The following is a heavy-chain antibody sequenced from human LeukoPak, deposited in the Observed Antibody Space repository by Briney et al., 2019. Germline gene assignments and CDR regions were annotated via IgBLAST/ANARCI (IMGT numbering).Heavy chain of an antibody. CDR3: AKAPRGFSIYHFKEPIDY. V-gene: IGHV3-66*01. D-gene: IGHD3-3*01. Sequence: GGSLRLSCAASGFTISSDYMTWVRQAPGKGLEWVSVIYNSGGTKYADSVRGRFTISRDNSKNTLYLQMNSLRAEDTAVYYCAKAPRGFSIYHFKEPIDYWGQGTLVTVSS. CDR2: IYNSGGT. CDR1: GFTISSDY. J-gene: IGHJ4*02.